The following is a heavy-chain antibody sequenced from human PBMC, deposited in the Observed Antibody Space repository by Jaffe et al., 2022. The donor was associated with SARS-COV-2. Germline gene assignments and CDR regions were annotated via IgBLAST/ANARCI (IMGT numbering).Heavy chain of an antibody. V-gene: IGHV3-23*04. CDR1: GLTLSNYA. J-gene: IGHJ4*02. Sequence: EVQLVESGGGLIQPGGSLRLSCVASGLTLSNYAMSWVRQAPGGGLEWVSAISASGSGPSYADSVKGRFTISRDNSRNTLYLQMSSLRVEDTAIYYCASHYYNTSPPWAYWGQGTQVTVSS. D-gene: IGHD3-10*01. CDR3: ASHYYNTSPPWAY. CDR2: ISASGSGP.